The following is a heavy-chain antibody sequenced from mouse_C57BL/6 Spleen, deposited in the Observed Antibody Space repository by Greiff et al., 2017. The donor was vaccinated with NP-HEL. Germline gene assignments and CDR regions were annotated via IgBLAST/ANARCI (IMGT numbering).Heavy chain of an antibody. J-gene: IGHJ1*03. CDR1: GYTFTDDY. CDR3: AREEVKWDEEKYFDV. Sequence: VQGVESGAELVRPGASVKLSCKASGYTFTDDYINWVKQRPGQGLEWIARIYPGSGNTDYNEKFKGKATLTAEKSSSTAYMQLSSLTSEDSAVYFCAREEVKWDEEKYFDVWGTGTTVTVSS. CDR2: IYPGSGNT. V-gene: IGHV1-76*01. D-gene: IGHD1-3*01.